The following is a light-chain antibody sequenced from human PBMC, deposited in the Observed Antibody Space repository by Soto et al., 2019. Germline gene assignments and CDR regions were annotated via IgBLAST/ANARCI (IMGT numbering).Light chain of an antibody. CDR2: NNN. V-gene: IGLV1-40*01. J-gene: IGLJ3*02. CDR3: ASWDDGLYGWV. Sequence: QSVLTQPPSVSGAPGQRVTISCTGSNSNIGAGYDVNWYQHFPGTAPKLLIYNNNDRPSGVPDRISGTKSGTSASLAISGLQSEDEADYYCASWDDGLYGWVFGGGTKLTVL. CDR1: NSNIGAGYD.